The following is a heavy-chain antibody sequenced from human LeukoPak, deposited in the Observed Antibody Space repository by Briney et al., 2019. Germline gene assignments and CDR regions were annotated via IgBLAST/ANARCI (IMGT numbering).Heavy chain of an antibody. J-gene: IGHJ4*02. CDR1: GYNFTSYW. D-gene: IGHD5-18*01. V-gene: IGHV5-51*01. CDR3: ARQFGYSYGPQTSDY. Sequence: GESLKISCKGSGYNFTSYWIHWVRQMPGKGLEWMGIIYPDDSDTRYSPSFQGQVTVSADKSTNTAYLQWSSLKASDTAMYYCARQFGYSYGPQTSDYWGQGTLVTVSS. CDR2: IYPDDSDT.